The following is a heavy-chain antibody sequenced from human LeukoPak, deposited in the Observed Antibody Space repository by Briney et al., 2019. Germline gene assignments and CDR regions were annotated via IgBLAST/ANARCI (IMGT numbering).Heavy chain of an antibody. CDR2: MRPNSGNT. J-gene: IGHJ6*02. CDR1: GYTFTSYD. Sequence: ASVKVSCKAAGYTFTSYDINWVQQATGQGLEWMGWMRPNSGNTGYAQKFQGRVTMTRNTSISTAYMELSSLRSEDTAVYYCARAHCSSTSCSHYYYYGMDVWGQGTTVTVSS. V-gene: IGHV1-8*01. CDR3: ARAHCSSTSCSHYYYYGMDV. D-gene: IGHD2-2*01.